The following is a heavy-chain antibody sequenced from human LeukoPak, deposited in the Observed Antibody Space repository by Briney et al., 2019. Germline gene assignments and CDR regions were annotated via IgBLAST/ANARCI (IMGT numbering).Heavy chain of an antibody. CDR1: GFTFSSYS. CDR2: ISSNFRTI. Sequence: PGGSLRLSCAASGFTFSSYSMNWVRQAPGKGLEWISYISSNFRTIFYADSVQGRFTISRDNAENSLYLQMNSLRAKDTAVYYCVRDYKWAFDMWGQGTMVTVSS. V-gene: IGHV3-48*01. J-gene: IGHJ3*02. CDR3: VRDYKWAFDM. D-gene: IGHD1-1*01.